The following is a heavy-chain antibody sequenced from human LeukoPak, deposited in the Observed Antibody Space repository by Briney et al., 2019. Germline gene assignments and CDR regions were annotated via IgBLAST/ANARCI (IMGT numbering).Heavy chain of an antibody. D-gene: IGHD6-13*01. V-gene: IGHV3-11*03. Sequence: TGGSLRLSCAASGFTFSDYYMSWIRQAPGKGLEWVSYISSSSSSTDYADSVKGRFTISRDNAKNSLYLQMNSLRAEDTAVYYCARSPPHSKLRFDPWGQGTLVTVSS. J-gene: IGHJ5*02. CDR1: GFTFSDYY. CDR3: ARSPPHSKLRFDP. CDR2: ISSSSSST.